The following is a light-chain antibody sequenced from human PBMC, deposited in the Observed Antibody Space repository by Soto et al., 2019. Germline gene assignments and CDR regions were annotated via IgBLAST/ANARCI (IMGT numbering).Light chain of an antibody. CDR1: QSVSNF. V-gene: IGKV3-11*01. CDR2: DAS. J-gene: IGKJ5*01. CDR3: QQRSIWPT. Sequence: EIVLTQSPATLSLSPGERATLSCRASQSVSNFLAWYQQKPGQAPRLLIYDASSRATGIPARFSGSGSGTEFTLTLRSLEPEDFAVYYCQQRSIWPTFGQGTRLEIK.